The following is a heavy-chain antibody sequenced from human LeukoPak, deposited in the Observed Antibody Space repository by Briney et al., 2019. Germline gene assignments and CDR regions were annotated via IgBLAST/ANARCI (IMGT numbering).Heavy chain of an antibody. V-gene: IGHV3-23*01. D-gene: IGHD2-15*01. CDR3: AKRGVVIRVIVVGFHKEAYYFDS. J-gene: IGHJ4*02. CDR1: GITLSNYG. CDR2: ISGSGGST. Sequence: PGGSLRLSCAVSGITLSNYGMSWVRQAPGKGPEWVAGISGSGGSTNYADSVKGRFTISRDNPKNTLYLQMNSLTVEDTAVYFCAKRGVVIRVIVVGFHKEAYYFDSWGQGALVTVSS.